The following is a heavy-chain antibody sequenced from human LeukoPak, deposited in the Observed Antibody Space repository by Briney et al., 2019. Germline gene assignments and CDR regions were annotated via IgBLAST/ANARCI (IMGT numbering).Heavy chain of an antibody. D-gene: IGHD3-22*01. J-gene: IGHJ4*02. CDR1: GFTFDDYG. CDR3: ARENYYDSSGYGVFDY. Sequence: PGGSLRLSCAASGFTFDDYGMSWVRQAPGKGLEWVSGINWNGGSTGYADSVKGRFTISRDSAKNSLYLQMNSLRAEDTALYYCARENYYDSSGYGVFDYWGQGTLVTVSS. CDR2: INWNGGST. V-gene: IGHV3-20*04.